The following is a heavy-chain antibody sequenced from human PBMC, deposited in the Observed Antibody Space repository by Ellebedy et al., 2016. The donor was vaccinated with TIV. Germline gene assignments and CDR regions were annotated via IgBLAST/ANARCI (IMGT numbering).Heavy chain of an antibody. Sequence: GESLKISCAASGFTVSSNYMSWVRQAPGKGLEWVSVIYSGGSTYYADSVKGRFTISRDNSKNTLYLQMNSLRAEDTAVYYCARAPVKGGHFDYWGQGTLVTVSS. CDR2: IYSGGST. CDR1: GFTVSSNY. V-gene: IGHV3-66*01. J-gene: IGHJ4*02. CDR3: ARAPVKGGHFDY. D-gene: IGHD4-17*01.